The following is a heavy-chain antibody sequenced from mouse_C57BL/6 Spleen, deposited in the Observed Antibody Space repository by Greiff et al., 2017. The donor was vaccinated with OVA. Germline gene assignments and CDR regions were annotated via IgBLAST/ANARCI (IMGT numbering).Heavy chain of an antibody. CDR1: GYTFTSYW. D-gene: IGHD1-1*01. Sequence: QVHVKQSGAELVKPGASVKMSCKASGYTFTSYWITWVKQRPGQGLEWIGDIYPGSGSTNYNEKFKSKATLTVDTSSSTAYMQLSSLTSEDSAVYYCARGGVTTVVDAMDYWGQGTSVTVSS. J-gene: IGHJ4*01. CDR3: ARGGVTTVVDAMDY. V-gene: IGHV1-55*01. CDR2: IYPGSGST.